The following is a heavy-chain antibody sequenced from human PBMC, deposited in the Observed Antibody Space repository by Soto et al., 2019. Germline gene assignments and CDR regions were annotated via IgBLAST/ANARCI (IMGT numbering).Heavy chain of an antibody. CDR2: VIPIIGIP. CDR1: GGTFIRHA. D-gene: IGHD3-3*01. J-gene: IGHJ4*02. Sequence: QVQLVQSGAEVKKPGSSVKVSCKASGGTFIRHAFNWVRQAPGQGLEWMGGVIPIIGIPNYAQKFQGRVTIIADESKSTVYMELSRLRSEYTAVYYCARDLEFRDVNISHLDYWGQGTLVTVSS. CDR3: ARDLEFRDVNISHLDY. V-gene: IGHV1-69*01.